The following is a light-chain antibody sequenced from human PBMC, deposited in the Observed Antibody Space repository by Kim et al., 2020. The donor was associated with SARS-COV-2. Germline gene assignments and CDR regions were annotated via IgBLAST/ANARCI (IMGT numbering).Light chain of an antibody. J-gene: IGKJ4*01. V-gene: IGKV3-11*01. CDR2: DAS. CDR1: QNIDTY. Sequence: SPGDRATLSCRASQNIDTYLAWYQQIPGQAPRLLVYDASHRATGVPDRFSGSGSGTDFTLTISSLEPEDFSIYYCQQRNSWPPAVTFGGGTKLEI. CDR3: QQRNSWPPAVT.